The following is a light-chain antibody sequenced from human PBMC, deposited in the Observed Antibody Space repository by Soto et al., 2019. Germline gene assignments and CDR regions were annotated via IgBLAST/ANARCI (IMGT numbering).Light chain of an antibody. CDR2: EVS. CDR3: SSYTSSSTYV. J-gene: IGLJ1*01. V-gene: IGLV2-18*02. CDR1: SSDVGSYNR. Sequence: QSVLTQPPSVSGSPGQSVTISCTGTSSDVGSYNRVSWYQQPPGTAPKLMIYEVSNRPSGVPDRFSGSKSGNTASLTFFGLQAEDEADYYCSSYTSSSTYVLGTGTKVTVL.